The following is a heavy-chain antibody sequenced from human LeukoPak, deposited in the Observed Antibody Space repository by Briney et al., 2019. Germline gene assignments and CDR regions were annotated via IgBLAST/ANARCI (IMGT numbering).Heavy chain of an antibody. D-gene: IGHD6-13*01. Sequence: PGGSLRLSCAASGFTFDDYAMNWVRQAPGKGLEWVSVIYSGGSTYYADSVKGRFTISRDSSKNTLYLQMNSLRAEDTAVYYCARSRYSSSFDYWGQGTLVTVSS. J-gene: IGHJ4*02. CDR2: IYSGGST. CDR3: ARSRYSSSFDY. V-gene: IGHV3-66*01. CDR1: GFTFDDYA.